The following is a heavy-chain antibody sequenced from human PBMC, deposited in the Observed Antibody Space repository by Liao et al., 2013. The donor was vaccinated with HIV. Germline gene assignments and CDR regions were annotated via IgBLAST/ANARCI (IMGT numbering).Heavy chain of an antibody. V-gene: IGHV4-39*07. Sequence: QLQLQESGPGLVKPSETLSLTCTVSGDSISSSSPYWGWIRQPPGKGLEWIGRIYTSGSTNYNPSLKSRVTISVDTSKNQFSLNLSSVTAADTAVYYCARGSYSGGWLIGYYFDYWGQGALVTVSS. D-gene: IGHD6-19*01. J-gene: IGHJ4*02. CDR1: GDSISSSSPY. CDR2: IYTSGST. CDR3: ARGSYSGGWLIGYYFDY.